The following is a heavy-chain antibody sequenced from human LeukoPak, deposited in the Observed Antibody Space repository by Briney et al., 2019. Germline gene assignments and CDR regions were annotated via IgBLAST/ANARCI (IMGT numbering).Heavy chain of an antibody. CDR3: ARDPTTGTIRWAASDI. CDR2: INPISGAT. D-gene: IGHD1-1*01. J-gene: IGHJ3*02. V-gene: IGHV1-2*02. CDR1: GYTFTDYF. Sequence: GASVKVPCKASGYTFTDYFLHWVRQAPGQGLEWMGCINPISGATMSAQKFQGRVTMTRDTSITTAYMDLTSLTSDDTAMYYCARDPTTGTIRWAASDIWGQGTMVTVSS.